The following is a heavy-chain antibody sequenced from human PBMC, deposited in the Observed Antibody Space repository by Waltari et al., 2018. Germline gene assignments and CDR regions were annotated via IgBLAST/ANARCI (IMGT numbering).Heavy chain of an antibody. CDR2: IIPIFGTA. D-gene: IGHD2-21*02. Sequence: QVQLVQSGAEVKKPGSSVKVSCKASGGTFSSYAISWVRQAPGQGLEWMGGIIPIFGTANYAQKFQGRVTITADESTSTADMELSSLRSEDTAVYYCAYGGNSLDYYYYGMDVWGQGTTVTVSS. J-gene: IGHJ6*02. V-gene: IGHV1-69*13. CDR3: AYGGNSLDYYYYGMDV. CDR1: GGTFSSYA.